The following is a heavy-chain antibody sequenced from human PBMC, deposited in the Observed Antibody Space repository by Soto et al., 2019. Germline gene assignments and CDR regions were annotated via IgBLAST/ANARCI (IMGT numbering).Heavy chain of an antibody. J-gene: IGHJ4*02. CDR2: INSDGSST. CDR3: ARAYSGYEYYFDY. CDR1: GFTFSSYW. Sequence: GGSLRLSCAASGFTFSSYWMHWVRQAPGKGLVWVSRINSDGSSTSYADSVKGRFTISRDNAKNTLYLQMNSLRAEDTAVYYCARAYSGYEYYFDYWGQGTLVTVSS. D-gene: IGHD5-12*01. V-gene: IGHV3-74*01.